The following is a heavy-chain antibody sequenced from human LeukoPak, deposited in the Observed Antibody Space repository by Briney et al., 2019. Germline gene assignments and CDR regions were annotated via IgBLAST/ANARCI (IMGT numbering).Heavy chain of an antibody. CDR3: ASSSWYVRDFDY. CDR1: GGSISSYY. V-gene: IGHV4-59*01. D-gene: IGHD6-13*01. Sequence: SETLSLTCTVSGGSISSYYWSWIRQPPGKGLEWIGYIYYSGSTNYNPSLKSRVTISVDTSKNQFSLKLSSVTAADTAVYYCASSSWYVRDFDYWGQGTLVTVSS. J-gene: IGHJ4*02. CDR2: IYYSGST.